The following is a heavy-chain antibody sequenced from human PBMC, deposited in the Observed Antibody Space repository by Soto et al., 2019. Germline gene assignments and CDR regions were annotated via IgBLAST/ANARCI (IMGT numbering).Heavy chain of an antibody. J-gene: IGHJ6*02. CDR1: GFTFSSYG. CDR2: IWYDGSNK. Sequence: QVQLVESGGGVVQPGRSLRLSCAASGFTFSSYGMHWVRQAPGKGLEWVAVIWYDGSNKYYADSVKGRFTISRDNSKNTLYLQMNSLRAEDTAVYYCARDKARYFDWLLEAYGMDVWGQGTTVTVSS. CDR3: ARDKARYFDWLLEAYGMDV. D-gene: IGHD3-9*01. V-gene: IGHV3-33*01.